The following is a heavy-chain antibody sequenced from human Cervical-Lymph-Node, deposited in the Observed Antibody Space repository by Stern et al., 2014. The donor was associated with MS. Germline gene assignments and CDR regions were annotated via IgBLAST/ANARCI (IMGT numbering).Heavy chain of an antibody. CDR3: TSLPLGNYDY. J-gene: IGHJ4*02. V-gene: IGHV3-30*04. Sequence: VQLVESGGGVVQPGRSLRLSCAASGFTFDNYAMHWVRQPPGKGLEWVAIISYDGTKKYHADSVKGRFTISRDSSRNKLYLQMNSLRAEDTAVYYCTSLPLGNYDYWGQGTLVTVSS. CDR2: ISYDGTKK. CDR1: GFTFDNYA.